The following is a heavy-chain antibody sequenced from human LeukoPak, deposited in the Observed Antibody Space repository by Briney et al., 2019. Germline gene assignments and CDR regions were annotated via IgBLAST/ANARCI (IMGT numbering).Heavy chain of an antibody. V-gene: IGHV3-23*01. CDR3: ARDLHAYSSSWYVNWFDP. Sequence: GGSLRLSCAASGFTFSSYAMSWVRQAPGKGLEWVSAISGSGGSTYYADSVKGRFTISRDNSKNTLYLQMNSLRAEDTAVYYCARDLHAYSSSWYVNWFDPWGQGTLVTVSS. D-gene: IGHD6-13*01. CDR1: GFTFSSYA. J-gene: IGHJ5*02. CDR2: ISGSGGST.